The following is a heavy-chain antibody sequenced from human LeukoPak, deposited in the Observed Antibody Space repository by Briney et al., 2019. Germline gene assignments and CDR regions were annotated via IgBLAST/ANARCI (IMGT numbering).Heavy chain of an antibody. Sequence: PGGSLRLSCAASGFTFSNYWMNWVRQAPGKGLEWVANIKQDGSETYYVDSVRGRFTISRDNAKNSLYLQMNSLRDEDTAVYYCAKDLDIVATIFDYWGQGTLVTVSS. CDR3: AKDLDIVATIFDY. CDR2: IKQDGSET. D-gene: IGHD5-12*01. J-gene: IGHJ4*02. CDR1: GFTFSNYW. V-gene: IGHV3-7*01.